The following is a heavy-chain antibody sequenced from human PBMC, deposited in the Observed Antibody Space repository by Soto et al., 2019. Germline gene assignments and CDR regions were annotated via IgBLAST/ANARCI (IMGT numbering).Heavy chain of an antibody. CDR3: ARGPYYYGSGSYSPKFDY. V-gene: IGHV4-34*01. CDR1: GGSFSGYY. J-gene: IGHJ4*02. CDR2: INHSGST. Sequence: SETLSLTCAVYGGSFSGYYWSWIRQPPGKGLEWIGEINHSGSTNYNPSLKSRVTISVDTSKNQFSLKLSSVTAADTAVYYCARGPYYYGSGSYSPKFDYWGQGTLVTVSS. D-gene: IGHD3-10*01.